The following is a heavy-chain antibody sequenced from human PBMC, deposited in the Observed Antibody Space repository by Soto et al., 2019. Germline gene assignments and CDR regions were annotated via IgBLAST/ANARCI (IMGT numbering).Heavy chain of an antibody. CDR1: GYTFTSYA. CDR2: INAGNGNT. D-gene: IGHD5-18*01. Sequence: GASVKVSCKASGYTFTSYAMHWVRQAPGQRLEWMGWINAGNGNTKYSQKFQGRVTITRDTSASTAYMELSSLRSEDTAVYYCASERFGYSYGLYYYYGMDVWGQGTTVTVSS. V-gene: IGHV1-3*01. CDR3: ASERFGYSYGLYYYYGMDV. J-gene: IGHJ6*02.